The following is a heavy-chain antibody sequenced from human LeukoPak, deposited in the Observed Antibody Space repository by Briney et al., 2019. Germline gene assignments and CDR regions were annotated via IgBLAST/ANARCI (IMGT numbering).Heavy chain of an antibody. CDR3: ARGSGYYPYNDY. Sequence: PSETLSLTCAVYGESFSDYYWSWIRQPPGKGLEWIGEINHSGSTNYNPSLKSRVTISVDTSKNQFSLKLSSVTAADTAVYYCARGSGYYPYNDYWGQGTLVTVSS. D-gene: IGHD3-22*01. V-gene: IGHV4-34*01. CDR1: GESFSDYY. CDR2: INHSGST. J-gene: IGHJ4*02.